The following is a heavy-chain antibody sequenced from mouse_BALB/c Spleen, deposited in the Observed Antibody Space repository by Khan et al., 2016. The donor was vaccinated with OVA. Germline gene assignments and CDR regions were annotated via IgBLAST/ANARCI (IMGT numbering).Heavy chain of an antibody. D-gene: IGHD2-14*01. CDR2: ISYSGNT. CDR3: AYIDRGYFDY. J-gene: IGHJ2*01. V-gene: IGHV3-2*02. Sequence: EVELVETGPGLVKPSQSLSLTCTVTGYSITSDYAWNWIRQFPGNKLEWMGYISYSGNTNYNPSLKSRISITRDTSKNQFFLQLNFVTIADTATDSRAYIDRGYFDYWGAGTTLTVSS. CDR1: GYSITSDYA.